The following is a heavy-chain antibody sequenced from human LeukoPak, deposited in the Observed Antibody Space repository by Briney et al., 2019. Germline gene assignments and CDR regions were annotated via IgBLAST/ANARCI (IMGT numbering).Heavy chain of an antibody. CDR2: INHSGST. Sequence: KPSETLSLTCAVYGGSFSGFFWSWIRPPPGKGLEWIGEINHSGSTNYNPSLKSRVTISVDTSKNQFSLKLSSVTAADTAVYYCASDLYTVVEYWGQGTLVTVSS. V-gene: IGHV4-34*01. D-gene: IGHD2-15*01. CDR1: GGSFSGFF. CDR3: ASDLYTVVEY. J-gene: IGHJ4*02.